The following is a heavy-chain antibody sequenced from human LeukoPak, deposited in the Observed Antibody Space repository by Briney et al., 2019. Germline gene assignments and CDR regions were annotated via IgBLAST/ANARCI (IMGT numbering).Heavy chain of an antibody. D-gene: IGHD2-2*01. Sequence: PGGSLRLSCAASGFTFSSYAMSWVRQVPGKGLEWVSAISGSGGSTYYADSVKGRFTISRDNSKNTLYLQMNSLRAEDTAVYYCAKDRSSKHYYYYYYMDVWGKGTTVTVSS. CDR2: ISGSGGST. CDR3: AKDRSSKHYYYYYYMDV. V-gene: IGHV3-23*01. CDR1: GFTFSSYA. J-gene: IGHJ6*03.